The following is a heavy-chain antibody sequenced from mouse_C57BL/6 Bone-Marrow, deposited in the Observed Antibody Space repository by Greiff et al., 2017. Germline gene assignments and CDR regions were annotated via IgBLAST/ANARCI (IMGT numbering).Heavy chain of an antibody. Sequence: EVQVVESGGGLVQPGGSMKLSCAASGFTFSDAWMDWVRQSPEKGLEWVAEIRNKANNHATYYAESVKGRFTISRDDSKSSVYLQMNSLRAEDTGIYYCTRGGDGYYWYFDVWGTGTTVTVSS. CDR2: IRNKANNHAT. CDR3: TRGGDGYYWYFDV. J-gene: IGHJ1*03. CDR1: GFTFSDAW. D-gene: IGHD2-3*01. V-gene: IGHV6-6*01.